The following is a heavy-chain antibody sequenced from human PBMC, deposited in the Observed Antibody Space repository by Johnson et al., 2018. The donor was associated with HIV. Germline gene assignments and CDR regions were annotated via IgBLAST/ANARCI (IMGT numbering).Heavy chain of an antibody. D-gene: IGHD1-26*01. V-gene: IGHV3-30*04. Sequence: QVQLVESGGGVVQPGRSLRLSCAASGFTFSSYAMHWVRQAPGKGLEWVAVISYDGSNKYYADSVKGRFTISRDNSKNTLYLQMNSLRAEDTAVYYCASPYEWGTVAFDIWGQGTMVTVSS. CDR2: ISYDGSNK. J-gene: IGHJ3*02. CDR1: GFTFSSYA. CDR3: ASPYEWGTVAFDI.